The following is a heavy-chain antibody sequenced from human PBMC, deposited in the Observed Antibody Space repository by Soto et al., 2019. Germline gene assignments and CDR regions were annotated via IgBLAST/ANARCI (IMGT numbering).Heavy chain of an antibody. CDR1: GSPISSYY. V-gene: IGHV4-59*01. CDR3: ARNHRYNNGWYES. CDR2: VYYSGGT. J-gene: IGHJ5*01. Sequence: SETLSHTCTVSGSPISSYYWTRIRQPPGKGLEWIGYVYYSGGTNYTPSLQSRVTISVETSKSQFSLNLSSVTAADTAVYYCARNHRYNNGWYESWSQGIRVSVSS. D-gene: IGHD1-20*01.